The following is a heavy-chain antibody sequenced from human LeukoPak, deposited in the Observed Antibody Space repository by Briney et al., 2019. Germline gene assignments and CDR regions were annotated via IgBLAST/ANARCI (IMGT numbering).Heavy chain of an antibody. CDR2: VNPSGGST. J-gene: IGHJ5*02. Sequence: ASVKVSCKASGYTFTSYYMHWVRQAPGQGLEWMGIVNPSGGSTSYAQKFQGRVTMTRETSTSTVYMELSSLRSDDTAVYYCARSGIFEVVPAAKVLGSPVWFDPWGQGTLVTVSS. CDR1: GYTFTSYY. CDR3: ARSGIFEVVPAAKVLGSPVWFDP. D-gene: IGHD2-2*01. V-gene: IGHV1-46*01.